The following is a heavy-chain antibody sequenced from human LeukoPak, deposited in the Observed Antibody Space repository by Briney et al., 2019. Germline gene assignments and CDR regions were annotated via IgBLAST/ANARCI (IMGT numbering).Heavy chain of an antibody. D-gene: IGHD2-15*01. CDR3: AKAPVTTCRGAFCYPFDY. J-gene: IGHJ4*02. V-gene: IGHV3-23*01. CDR2: IGGGDFST. CDR1: GFTFSNYA. Sequence: GGSLRLSCAASGFTFSNYAMSWVRQAPGKGLEWVSAIGGGDFSTYYADSVKGRFTISRDNSKNTLYLQMNSLRAEDAAVYYCAKAPVTTCRGAFCYPFDYWGLGTLVTVSS.